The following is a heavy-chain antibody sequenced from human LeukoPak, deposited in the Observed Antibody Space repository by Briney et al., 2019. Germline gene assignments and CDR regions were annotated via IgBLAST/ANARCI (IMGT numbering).Heavy chain of an antibody. CDR3: AKEPYYYGSGTGPHFDY. Sequence: XWXXGISWNSGSIGYADSVKGRFTISRDNAKNSLYLQMNSLRAEDTALYYCAKEPYYYGSGTGPHFDYWGQGTLVTVSS. CDR2: ISWNSGSI. J-gene: IGHJ4*02. V-gene: IGHV3-9*01. D-gene: IGHD3-10*01.